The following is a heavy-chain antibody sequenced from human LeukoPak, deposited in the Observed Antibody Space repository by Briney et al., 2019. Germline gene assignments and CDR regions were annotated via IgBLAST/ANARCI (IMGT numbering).Heavy chain of an antibody. Sequence: GGSLRLSCAASGFTFDDYAMHWVRQAPGKGLEWVSGISWNSGSIGYADSVKGRFTISRDNAKNSLYLQMNSLRAEDTALYYCAKGKSRADYCYDSSPFDYWGQGTLVTVSS. CDR1: GFTFDDYA. D-gene: IGHD3-22*01. CDR3: AKGKSRADYCYDSSPFDY. J-gene: IGHJ4*02. CDR2: ISWNSGSI. V-gene: IGHV3-9*01.